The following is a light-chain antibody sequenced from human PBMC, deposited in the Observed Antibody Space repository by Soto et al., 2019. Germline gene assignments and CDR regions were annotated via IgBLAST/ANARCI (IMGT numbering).Light chain of an antibody. CDR2: EGS. J-gene: IGLJ1*01. CDR3: CSYAGSNV. Sequence: QSVLTQPASVSGSPGQSITISCTGTSGDVGSYNLVSWYQQHPGKAPKLMIYEGSKRPSGVSNRFSGSKSGNTASLTISGLQAEDEADYYCCSYAGSNVFGTGTKVTVL. CDR1: SGDVGSYNL. V-gene: IGLV2-23*01.